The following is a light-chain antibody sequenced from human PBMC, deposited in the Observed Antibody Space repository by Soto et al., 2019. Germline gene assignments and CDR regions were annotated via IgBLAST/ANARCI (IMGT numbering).Light chain of an antibody. CDR1: SSNIGAGYA. Sequence: QSVLTQPPSVSGAPGQRVTISCTGSSSNIGAGYAVHWYQQLPGTAPKLLIFGNSNRPSGVPDRFSGSKSDTSASLAITGLQAEDEADYFCQSYDSSLSGSVFGGGTKLTVL. J-gene: IGLJ3*02. CDR2: GNS. CDR3: QSYDSSLSGSV. V-gene: IGLV1-40*01.